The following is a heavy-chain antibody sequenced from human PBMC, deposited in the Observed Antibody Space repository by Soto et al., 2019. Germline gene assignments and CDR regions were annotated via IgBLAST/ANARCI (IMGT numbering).Heavy chain of an antibody. CDR1: GGSISSGGYS. D-gene: IGHD5-12*01. CDR2: IYHSGST. J-gene: IGHJ4*02. CDR3: AGGPGVARNY. Sequence: QLQLQESGSGLVKPSQTLSLTCAVSGGSISSGGYSWSWIRQPPGKGLEWIGYIYHSGSTYYNPSLMRRVTIQVDRSKNQSSLLLSSVTAADTAVYYCAGGPGVARNYWGQGPLVAVSS. V-gene: IGHV4-30-2*01.